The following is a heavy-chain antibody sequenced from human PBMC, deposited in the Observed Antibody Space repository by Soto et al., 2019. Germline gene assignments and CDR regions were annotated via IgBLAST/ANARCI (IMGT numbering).Heavy chain of an antibody. Sequence: SETLSLTCTVSGGSISSSSYYWGWIRQPPGEGLEWIGSIYYSGSTYYNPSLKSRVTISVDTSKNQFSLKLSSVTAADTAVYYCARLSGVVIIGQVFDYWGQGTLVTVSS. CDR1: GGSISSSSYY. J-gene: IGHJ4*02. CDR2: IYYSGST. CDR3: ARLSGVVIIGQVFDY. D-gene: IGHD3-3*01. V-gene: IGHV4-39*01.